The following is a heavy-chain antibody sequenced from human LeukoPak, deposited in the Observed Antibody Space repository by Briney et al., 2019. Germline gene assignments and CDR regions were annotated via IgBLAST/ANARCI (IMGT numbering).Heavy chain of an antibody. D-gene: IGHD1-26*01. CDR2: IRSDGST. V-gene: IGHV3-53*01. J-gene: IGHJ3*02. CDR1: GFTVGNNY. CDR3: AREMYSGMYNDAFDI. Sequence: GGSLRLSCAASGFTVGNNYMSWVRQAPGKGLEWVSVIRSDGSTNHADSVKGRFTISRDNSKNTLYLQMNNLRAEDTAMYYCAREMYSGMYNDAFDIWGQGTKVTVSS.